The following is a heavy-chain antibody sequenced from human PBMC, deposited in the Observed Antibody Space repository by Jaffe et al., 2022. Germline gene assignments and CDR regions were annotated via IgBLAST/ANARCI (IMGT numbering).Heavy chain of an antibody. V-gene: IGHV3-23*01. J-gene: IGHJ6*03. CDR1: GFTFSSYA. D-gene: IGHD4-17*01. CDR3: AYHGDYEGYYYMDV. CDR2: ISGSGGST. Sequence: EVQLLESGGGLVQPGGSLRLSCAASGFTFSSYAMSWVRQAPGKGLEWVSAISGSGGSTYYADSVKGRFTISRDNSKNTLYLQMNSLRAEDTAVYYCAYHGDYEGYYYMDVWGKGTTVTVSS.